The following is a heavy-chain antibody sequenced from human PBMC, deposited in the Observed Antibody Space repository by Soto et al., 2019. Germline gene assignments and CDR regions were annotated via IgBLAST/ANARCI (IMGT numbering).Heavy chain of an antibody. V-gene: IGHV3-9*01. Sequence: EVHLVESGGGLVQPGRSLRLSCAASGFTFDDYAMHWVRQVPGKGLEWVSSISWNSGNIVYADSVKGRFTISRDSANNFLYLQMNSLRTEDTALYFCAKGAVTSIFGYSDYWGQGTLVTVSS. D-gene: IGHD3-3*01. CDR3: AKGAVTSIFGYSDY. CDR1: GFTFDDYA. J-gene: IGHJ4*02. CDR2: ISWNSGNI.